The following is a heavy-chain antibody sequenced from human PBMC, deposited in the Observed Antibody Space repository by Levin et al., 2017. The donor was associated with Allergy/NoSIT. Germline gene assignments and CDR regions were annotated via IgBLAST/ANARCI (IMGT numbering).Heavy chain of an antibody. Sequence: PGESLKISCKASGYTFTSYDINWVRQATGQGLEWMGWMNPNTGNTGYAQKFQGRVTMTASTSMSTAYMDLSGLTSEDTAIYYCARALIPGDSSSWGYWGQGALVTVSS. J-gene: IGHJ4*02. CDR3: ARALIPGDSSSWGY. CDR1: GYTFTSYD. CDR2: MNPNTGNT. V-gene: IGHV1-8*01. D-gene: IGHD6-13*01.